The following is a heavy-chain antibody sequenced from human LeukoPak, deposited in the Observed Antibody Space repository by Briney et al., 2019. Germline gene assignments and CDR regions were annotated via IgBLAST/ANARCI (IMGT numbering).Heavy chain of an antibody. CDR3: AKDSEVGVVIFSIDC. D-gene: IGHD3-3*01. CDR1: GFTLSSYA. Sequence: GGSLRLSCAASGFTLSSYAMSWVRQAPGKGLEWVSAISGSGGSTYYADSVKGRFTISRDNSKNTLYLQMNSLRAEDTAVYYCAKDSEVGVVIFSIDCWGQGTLVTVSS. J-gene: IGHJ4*02. V-gene: IGHV3-23*01. CDR2: ISGSGGST.